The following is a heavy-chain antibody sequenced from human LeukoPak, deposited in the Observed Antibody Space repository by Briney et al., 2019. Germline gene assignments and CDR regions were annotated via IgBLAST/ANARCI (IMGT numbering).Heavy chain of an antibody. J-gene: IGHJ4*02. CDR1: GYTLTELP. V-gene: IGHV1-24*01. CDR3: ATGTSGSYYVGIVRPIDY. D-gene: IGHD1-26*01. CDR2: FDPDDGEA. Sequence: SVKVSCKVSGYTLTELPIHWVRQAPGKALEWMGGFDPDDGEAVYAQMFQGRVTMTEDTSSDTASMELSSLRSEDTAVYYCATGTSGSYYVGIVRPIDYWGRGTLVTVSS.